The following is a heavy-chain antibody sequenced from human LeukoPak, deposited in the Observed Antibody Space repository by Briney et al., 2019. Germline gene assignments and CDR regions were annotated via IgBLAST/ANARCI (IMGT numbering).Heavy chain of an antibody. CDR2: MNPNSGNT. D-gene: IGHD6-13*01. V-gene: IGHV1-8*01. J-gene: IGHJ6*03. Sequence: ASVKVSCKVSGYTLTELSMHWVRQAPGQGLEWMGWMNPNSGNTGYAQKFQGRVTMTRNTSISTAYMELSSLRSEDTAVYYCARRYSSSWYSHLVYYYYYYMDVWGKGTTVTISS. CDR1: GYTLTELS. CDR3: ARRYSSSWYSHLVYYYYYYMDV.